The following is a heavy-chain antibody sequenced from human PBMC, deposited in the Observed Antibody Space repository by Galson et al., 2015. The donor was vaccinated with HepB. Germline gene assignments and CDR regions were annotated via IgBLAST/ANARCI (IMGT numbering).Heavy chain of an antibody. CDR3: ARGLHITYTYYDYIWGSYLPYNWFDP. Sequence: QSGAEVKKPGSSVKVSCKASGYTFTSYDINWVRQATGQGLEWMGWMNPNSGNTGYAQKFQGRVTMTRNTSISTAYMELSSLRSEDTAVYYCARGLHITYTYYDYIWGSYLPYNWFDPWGQGTLVTVSS. CDR1: GYTFTSYD. J-gene: IGHJ5*02. D-gene: IGHD3-16*02. CDR2: MNPNSGNT. V-gene: IGHV1-8*01.